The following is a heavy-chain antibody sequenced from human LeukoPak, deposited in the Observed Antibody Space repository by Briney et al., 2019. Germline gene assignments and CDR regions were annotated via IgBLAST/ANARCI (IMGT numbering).Heavy chain of an antibody. D-gene: IGHD6-13*01. CDR1: GGPISSYY. V-gene: IGHV4-59*01. CDR2: ISNSGST. Sequence: SETLSLTCTVSGGPISSYYWSWIRQPPGKGLEWIGYISNSGSTNYNPSLKSRVTISVDMSKNQFSLKLSSVTAADTAVYYCARSLYSSSWYYFDYWGQGTLVTVSS. J-gene: IGHJ4*02. CDR3: ARSLYSSSWYYFDY.